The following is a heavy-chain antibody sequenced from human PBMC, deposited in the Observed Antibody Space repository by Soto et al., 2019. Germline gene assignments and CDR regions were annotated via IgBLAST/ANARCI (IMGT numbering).Heavy chain of an antibody. D-gene: IGHD6-19*01. J-gene: IGHJ4*02. CDR2: INPNSGGT. Sequence: GASVKVSCKASGYTFTVYYMHWVRQAPGQGLEWMGWINPNSGGTNYAQKFQGWVTMTRDTSISTAYMELSRLRSDDTSVYYCARVYSSGWLHFDYWGQGTLVTVSS. V-gene: IGHV1-2*04. CDR1: GYTFTVYY. CDR3: ARVYSSGWLHFDY.